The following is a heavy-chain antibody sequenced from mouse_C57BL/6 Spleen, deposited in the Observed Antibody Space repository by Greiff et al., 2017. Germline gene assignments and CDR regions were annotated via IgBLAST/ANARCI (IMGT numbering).Heavy chain of an antibody. Sequence: QVRLQQPGAGLVLPGASVSLSSKASGYTFTASGRPWVKQRPGQGLEWCGEIDPSDSYTNYNQKFKGKSTWTVDKSSSTAYMQLSSLTSEDSAVYYCARSDYSNSVAYWGQGTLVTVSA. V-gene: IGHV1-69*01. CDR2: IDPSDSYT. J-gene: IGHJ3*01. CDR3: ARSDYSNSVAY. CDR1: GYTFTASG. D-gene: IGHD2-5*01.